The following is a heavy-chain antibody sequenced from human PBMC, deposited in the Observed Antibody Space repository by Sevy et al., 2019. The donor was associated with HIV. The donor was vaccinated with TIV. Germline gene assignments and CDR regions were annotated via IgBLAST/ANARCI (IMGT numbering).Heavy chain of an antibody. CDR3: ARSPPLVVVPGAPSWFDP. D-gene: IGHD2-2*01. J-gene: IGHJ5*02. V-gene: IGHV4-34*01. Sequence: SETLSLTCAVHYGAFSGYYWNWIRQVPGKGLEWIGEINESGITYYNPSLKSRVTISVDTSKKQFSLNLNSVTAVDSAVYFCARSPPLVVVPGAPSWFDPWGQGTLVTVSS. CDR2: INESGIT. CDR1: YGAFSGYY.